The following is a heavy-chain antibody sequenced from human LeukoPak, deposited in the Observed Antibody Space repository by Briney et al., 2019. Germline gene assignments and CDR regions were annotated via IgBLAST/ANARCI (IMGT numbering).Heavy chain of an antibody. D-gene: IGHD3-3*01. V-gene: IGHV3-23*01. CDR2: ISGSGGST. Sequence: GGSLRLSCAASGFTFSSYAMSWVRQAPGKGLEWVSAISGSGGSTYYADSVKGRFTISRDNFKNTLYLQMNSLRAEDTAVYYCAKGGWGAHTYGFFDYWGQGTLVTVSS. CDR1: GFTFSSYA. CDR3: AKGGWGAHTYGFFDY. J-gene: IGHJ4*02.